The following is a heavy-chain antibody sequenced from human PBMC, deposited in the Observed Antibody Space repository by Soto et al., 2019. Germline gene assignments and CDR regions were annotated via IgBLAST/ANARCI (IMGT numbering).Heavy chain of an antibody. V-gene: IGHV3-30-3*01. CDR3: ARDFETTVTQVYYYYYGMDV. J-gene: IGHJ6*02. D-gene: IGHD4-17*01. Sequence: GGSLRLSCAASGFTFSSYAMHWVRQAPGKGLEWVAVISYDGSNKYYADSVKGRFTISRDNSKNTLYLQMNSLRAEDTAVYYCARDFETTVTQVYYYYYGMDVWGQGTTVTVSS. CDR2: ISYDGSNK. CDR1: GFTFSSYA.